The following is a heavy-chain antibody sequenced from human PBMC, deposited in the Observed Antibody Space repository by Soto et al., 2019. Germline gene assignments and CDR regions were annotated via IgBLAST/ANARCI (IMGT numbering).Heavy chain of an antibody. Sequence: SVKVSCKASGGTFSSYAISWVRQAPGQGLEWMGGIIPIFGTANYAQKFQGRVTITADESTSTAYMELSSLRSEDTAVYYCAAFQGYDILTGYGLNYGMDVWRQGTTVTVSS. CDR1: GGTFSSYA. V-gene: IGHV1-69*13. CDR3: AAFQGYDILTGYGLNYGMDV. CDR2: IIPIFGTA. J-gene: IGHJ6*02. D-gene: IGHD3-9*01.